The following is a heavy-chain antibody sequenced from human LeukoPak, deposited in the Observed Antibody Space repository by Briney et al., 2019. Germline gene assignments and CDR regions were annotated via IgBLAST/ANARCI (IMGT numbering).Heavy chain of an antibody. D-gene: IGHD4-17*01. V-gene: IGHV1-69*05. Sequence: SVKVSCKACGDSFKNYAVSWVRQAPGQGFEWMGGILTVFGTTNYEQKFQDRLTITTDESTTTAYMELNSLTSDDTAVYYCARSKSVTYGFDYWGQGTLVIVSS. CDR3: ARSKSVTYGFDY. J-gene: IGHJ4*02. CDR1: GDSFKNYA. CDR2: ILTVFGTT.